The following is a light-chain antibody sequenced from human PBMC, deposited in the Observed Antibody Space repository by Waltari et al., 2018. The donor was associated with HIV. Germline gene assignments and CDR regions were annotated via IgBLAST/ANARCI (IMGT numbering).Light chain of an antibody. J-gene: IGLJ3*02. V-gene: IGLV6-57*02. CDR2: GDD. CDR3: QAFDSDSQWV. CDR1: SASIVTNY. Sequence: NLVLTQPHSVSESPGETVTISCTGTSASIVTNYVQWYQQRPGSAPTTVIYGDDQRPSGVPGRFSGSIDTSSNSASLTISGLRPEDEVDYYCQAFDSDSQWVFGGGTRLTVL.